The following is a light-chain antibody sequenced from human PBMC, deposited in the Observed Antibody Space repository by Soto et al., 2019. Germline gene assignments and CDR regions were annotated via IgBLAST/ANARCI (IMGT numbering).Light chain of an antibody. J-gene: IGLJ2*01. CDR3: SSSTSSSPFV. V-gene: IGLV2-14*01. CDR2: DVS. Sequence: QSALTQPASVSGSPGQSITISCTGTSSDVGGYNYVSWYQQHPGKAPKLIIYDVSNRPSGVSNRFSGSKSGNTASLTISGLQDEDDADYCCSSSTSSSPFVFGGGTQLTVL. CDR1: SSDVGGYNY.